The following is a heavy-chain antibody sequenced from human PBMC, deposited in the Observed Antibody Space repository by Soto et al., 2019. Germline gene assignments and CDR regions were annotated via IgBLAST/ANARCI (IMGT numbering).Heavy chain of an antibody. CDR1: EFTFRIFA. Sequence: QVHLVESGGGVVQPGSSLRLSCAASEFTFRIFAMHWLRQSPGKGLEWVAVISYDGSRKADSVKGRFTVSRDNSWNTLYLQMYSLRAEDTAIYYCARGDREDIEEVVGVRPGEYSMDVWGQGTTVTVSS. D-gene: IGHD1-26*01. J-gene: IGHJ6*02. V-gene: IGHV3-30-3*01. CDR3: ARGDREDIEEVVGVRPGEYSMDV. CDR2: ISYDGSRK.